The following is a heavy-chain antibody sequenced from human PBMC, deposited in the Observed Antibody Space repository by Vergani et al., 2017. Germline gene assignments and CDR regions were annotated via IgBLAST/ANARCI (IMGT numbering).Heavy chain of an antibody. CDR3: TRYTNYYHYYMDV. D-gene: IGHD5/OR15-5a*01. CDR2: IRSKSYDYAT. CDR1: GFTFSGSA. Sequence: DVQLVESGGGLVQPGGSLKLSCAASGFTFSGSAIHWVRQASGKGMEGGGRIRSKSYDYATAYAASVTGRFTISRDDSKNTEYLQMNSLKTEDPAMYYWTRYTNYYHYYMDVWGKGTTVTISS. J-gene: IGHJ6*03. V-gene: IGHV3-73*02.